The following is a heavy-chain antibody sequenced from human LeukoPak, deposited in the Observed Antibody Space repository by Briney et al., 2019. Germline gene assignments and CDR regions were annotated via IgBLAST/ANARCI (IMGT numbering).Heavy chain of an antibody. Sequence: GESLKISCKGSGYSFSSYWIGWVRQMPGKGLEWMGIIYPGDSDTRYSPSFQGQVTISADKSISTAYLQWSSLKASDTAMYYCARKYSSSWYLMDYWGQGTLVTVSS. CDR2: IYPGDSDT. V-gene: IGHV5-51*01. D-gene: IGHD6-13*01. CDR3: ARKYSSSWYLMDY. CDR1: GYSFSSYW. J-gene: IGHJ4*02.